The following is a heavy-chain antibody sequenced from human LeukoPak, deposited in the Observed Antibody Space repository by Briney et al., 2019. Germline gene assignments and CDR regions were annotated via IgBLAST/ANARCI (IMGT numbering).Heavy chain of an antibody. CDR2: FYYSGST. CDR3: AQSLGASTWFGNWFDP. Sequence: SETLSLTCTVTGGSFSTYYWSWIRQPPGKGLEWIGHFYYSGSTNYNPSLKSRVTISVDTPKSQFSLKLSSVTAADTAVYYCAQSLGASTWFGNWFDPWGQGTLVTVSS. J-gene: IGHJ5*02. CDR1: GGSFSTYY. D-gene: IGHD3-10*01. V-gene: IGHV4-59*08.